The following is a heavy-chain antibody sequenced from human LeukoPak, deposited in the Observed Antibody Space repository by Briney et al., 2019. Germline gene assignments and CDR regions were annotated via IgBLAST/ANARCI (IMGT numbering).Heavy chain of an antibody. V-gene: IGHV3-21*01. CDR1: GFTFTSYS. J-gene: IGHJ5*02. CDR3: ARDHTGVFRGP. D-gene: IGHD2-8*01. Sequence: GGSLRLSCAASGFTFTSYSMNWVRQAPGKGLEWISSISISSTYKYYADSVKGRFTISRDNAMNSLYLQMNTLRAEDTAVYYCARDHTGVFRGPWGQGTLVTVSS. CDR2: ISISSTYK.